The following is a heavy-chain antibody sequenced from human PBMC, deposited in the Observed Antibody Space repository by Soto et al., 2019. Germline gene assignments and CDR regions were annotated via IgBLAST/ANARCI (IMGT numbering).Heavy chain of an antibody. CDR2: ISAYNGNT. CDR3: ASFSIAAADPYGMDV. Sequence: QVQLVQSGAEVKKPGASVKVSCKASGYTFTSYGFSWVRQAPGQGLEWMGWISAYNGNTNYAQKVQGRVTMTTDTCTSTAYMELRSLRSDDTAVYYCASFSIAAADPYGMDVWGQGTTVTVSS. D-gene: IGHD6-13*01. J-gene: IGHJ6*02. CDR1: GYTFTSYG. V-gene: IGHV1-18*01.